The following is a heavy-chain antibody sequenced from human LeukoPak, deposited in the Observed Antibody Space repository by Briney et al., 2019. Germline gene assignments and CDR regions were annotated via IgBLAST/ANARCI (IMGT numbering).Heavy chain of an antibody. Sequence: PGGSLRLSWAASGFTFSNAWMSWVRQAPGKGLEWVGRIKSKTDGGTTDYAAPVKGRFTISRDDSKNTLYLQMNSLKTEDTAVYYCTTDYSNSPNFDYWGQGTLVTVSS. CDR2: IKSKTDGGTT. V-gene: IGHV3-15*01. CDR1: GFTFSNAW. D-gene: IGHD4-11*01. J-gene: IGHJ4*02. CDR3: TTDYSNSPNFDY.